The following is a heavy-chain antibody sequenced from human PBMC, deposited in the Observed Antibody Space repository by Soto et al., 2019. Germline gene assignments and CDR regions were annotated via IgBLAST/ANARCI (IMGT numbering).Heavy chain of an antibody. CDR3: AKDIGYCSGGSCFDYYYGMDV. D-gene: IGHD2-15*01. CDR1: GFTFDDYT. CDR2: ISWDGGST. J-gene: IGHJ6*02. Sequence: DVQLVESGGVVVQPGGSLRLSCAASGFTFDDYTMHWVRQAPGKGLEWVSLISWDGGSTYYADSVKGRFTISRDNSKNSLYLQMNSLRTEDTALYYCAKDIGYCSGGSCFDYYYGMDVWGQGTTVTVSS. V-gene: IGHV3-43*01.